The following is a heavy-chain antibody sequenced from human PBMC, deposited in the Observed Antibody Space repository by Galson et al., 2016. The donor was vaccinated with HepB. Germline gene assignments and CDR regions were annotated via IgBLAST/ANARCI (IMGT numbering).Heavy chain of an antibody. CDR3: ARGSDLGSF. Sequence: SLRLSCAASGYTFDDHAMNWVRQAPGKGLEWVSLIYSGGGTYYADSVKGRFIISRDNSKSTLYLQMNSLRVEDTAVYYCARGSDLGSFWGQGTLVTVSS. CDR1: GYTFDDHA. J-gene: IGHJ4*02. V-gene: IGHV3-66*01. D-gene: IGHD1-26*01. CDR2: IYSGGGT.